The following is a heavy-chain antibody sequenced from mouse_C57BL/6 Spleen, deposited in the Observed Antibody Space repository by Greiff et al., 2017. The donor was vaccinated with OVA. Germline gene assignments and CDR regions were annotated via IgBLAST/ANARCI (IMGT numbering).Heavy chain of an antibody. D-gene: IGHD1-3*01. CDR3: ARAGVYSDYFDY. CDR2: INYDGSST. CDR1: GFTFSDYY. V-gene: IGHV5-16*01. Sequence: EVQLVESEGGLVQPGSSMKLSCTASGFTFSDYYMAWVRQVPEKGLEWVANINYDGSSTYYLDSLKSRFIISRDNAKNILYLQMSSLKSEDTATYYCARAGVYSDYFDYWGQGTTLTVSS. J-gene: IGHJ2*01.